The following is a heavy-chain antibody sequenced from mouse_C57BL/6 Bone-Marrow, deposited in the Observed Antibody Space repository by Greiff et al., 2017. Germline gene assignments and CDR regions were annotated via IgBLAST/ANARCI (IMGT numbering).Heavy chain of an antibody. Sequence: QVHVKQSGAELARPGASVKLSCKASGYTFTSYGISWVKQRTGQGLEWIGEIYPRSGNTYYNEKFKGKATLTEDKSSSTAYMELRSLTSEDSAVYFCARWLLPFDYWGQGTTLTVSS. J-gene: IGHJ2*01. CDR3: ARWLLPFDY. D-gene: IGHD2-3*01. CDR1: GYTFTSYG. V-gene: IGHV1-81*01. CDR2: IYPRSGNT.